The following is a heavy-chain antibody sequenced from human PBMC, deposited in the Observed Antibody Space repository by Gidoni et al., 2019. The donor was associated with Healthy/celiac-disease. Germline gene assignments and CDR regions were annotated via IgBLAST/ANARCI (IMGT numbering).Heavy chain of an antibody. CDR1: GFLLRGAD. Sequence: EVPLVQSGGGLVQRGGSLTLSCAAPGFLLRGADILWVRQASGKGLEWVGRIRSKANSYATAYAASVKGRFTISRDDSKNTAYLQMNSLKTEDTAVYYCTRHQPAYGDYYYYYGMDVWGQGTTVTVSS. D-gene: IGHD4-17*01. CDR2: IRSKANSYAT. J-gene: IGHJ6*02. CDR3: TRHQPAYGDYYYYYGMDV. V-gene: IGHV3-73*01.